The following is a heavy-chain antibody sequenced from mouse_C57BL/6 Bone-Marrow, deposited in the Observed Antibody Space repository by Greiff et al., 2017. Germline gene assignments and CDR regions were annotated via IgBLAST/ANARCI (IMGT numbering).Heavy chain of an antibody. J-gene: IGHJ1*03. CDR1: GFSLTSHG. CDR2: IWGDGST. V-gene: IGHV2-3*01. D-gene: IGHD4-1*01. CDR3: AKEGTGSWYFDV. Sequence: VKLMESGPGLVAPSQSLSITCTVSGFSLTSHGVSWVRQPPGKGLEWLGVIWGDGSTNYHSALISRLSISKDNSKSQVFLKLNSLQTDDTATYYGAKEGTGSWYFDVWGTGTTVTVSS.